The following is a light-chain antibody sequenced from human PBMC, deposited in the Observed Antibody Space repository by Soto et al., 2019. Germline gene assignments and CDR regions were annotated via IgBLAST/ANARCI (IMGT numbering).Light chain of an antibody. CDR1: SSNIGSST. CDR2: SNN. J-gene: IGLJ2*01. Sequence: QSVLTQPPSASGTPGQRVTISCSGSSSNIGSSTVNWYQHLPGTAPKLLIYSNNARSLGVPDRFSGSKSGTSASLAISGLQSEDEADYYCAAWDDSLNGVEFGGGTKVTVL. CDR3: AAWDDSLNGVE. V-gene: IGLV1-44*01.